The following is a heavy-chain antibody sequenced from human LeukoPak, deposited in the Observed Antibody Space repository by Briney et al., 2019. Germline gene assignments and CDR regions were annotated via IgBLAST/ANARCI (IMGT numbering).Heavy chain of an antibody. CDR1: GFTFSSYA. CDR2: ISVSGGNT. V-gene: IGHV3-23*01. D-gene: IGHD6-19*01. J-gene: IGHJ4*02. CDR3: ARSSGWYG. Sequence: GGSLRLSCAASGFTFSSYAMSWVRQAPGKGLEWVSTISVSGGNTYYADSVKGRFTISRDNSKSTMYMQMNSLRAEDTAVYYCARSSGWYGWGQGTLVTVSS.